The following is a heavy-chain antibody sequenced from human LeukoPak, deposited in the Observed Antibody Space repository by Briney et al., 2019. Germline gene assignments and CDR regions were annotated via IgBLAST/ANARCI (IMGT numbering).Heavy chain of an antibody. CDR1: GGSISSYY. V-gene: IGHV4-59*12. CDR3: ARFLHMFDP. CDR2: IYYSGST. Sequence: PSETLSLTCTVSGGSISSYYWSWIRQPPGKGLEWIGYIYYSGSTYYNPSLKSRVTISVDTSKNQFSLKLSSVTAADTAVYYCARFLHMFDPWGQGTLVTVSS. J-gene: IGHJ5*02.